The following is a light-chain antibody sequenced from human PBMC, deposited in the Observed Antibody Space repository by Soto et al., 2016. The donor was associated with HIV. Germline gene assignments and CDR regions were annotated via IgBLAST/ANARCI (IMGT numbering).Light chain of an antibody. Sequence: DIVMTQTPLSSPVTLGQPASISCRSSQSLVHGDGNTYLSWLHQRPGQPPRLLIYTVSNRLSGVPDRFSGSGAGTDFTLIIRSLQPEDSATYYCQQSYSSPNTFGQGTNLAIK. CDR2: TVS. V-gene: IGKV2-24*01. J-gene: IGKJ2*01. CDR1: QSLVHGDGNTY. CDR3: QQSYSSPNT.